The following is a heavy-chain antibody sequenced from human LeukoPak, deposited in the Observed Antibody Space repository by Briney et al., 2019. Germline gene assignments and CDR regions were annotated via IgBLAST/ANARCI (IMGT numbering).Heavy chain of an antibody. CDR2: ISYDGSNK. J-gene: IGHJ3*02. CDR1: GFTFSSYG. Sequence: PGGSLRLSCAASGFTFSSYGMHWVRQAPGKGLEWVAVISYDGSNKYYADSVKGRFTISRDNSKNTLYLQMNSLRAEDTAVYYCARGPYYYDSSGYAFDIWGQGTMVTVSS. V-gene: IGHV3-30*19. D-gene: IGHD3-22*01. CDR3: ARGPYYYDSSGYAFDI.